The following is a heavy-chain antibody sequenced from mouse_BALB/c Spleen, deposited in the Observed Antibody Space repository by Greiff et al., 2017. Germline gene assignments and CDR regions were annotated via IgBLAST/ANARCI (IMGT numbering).Heavy chain of an antibody. V-gene: IGHV1S56*01. CDR2: IYPGNVNT. D-gene: IGHD2-4*01. CDR1: GYTFTSYY. J-gene: IGHJ4*01. Sequence: QVQLQQSGPELVKPGASVRISCKASGYTFTSYYIHWVKQRPGQGLEWIGWIYPGNVNTKYNEKFKGKATLTADKSSSTAYMQLSSLTSEDSAVYFCARSNMITTRAMDYWGQGTSVTVSS. CDR3: ARSNMITTRAMDY.